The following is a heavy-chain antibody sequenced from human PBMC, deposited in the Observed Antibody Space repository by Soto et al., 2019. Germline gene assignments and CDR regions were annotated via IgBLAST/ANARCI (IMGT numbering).Heavy chain of an antibody. CDR1: GGSISSGGYS. V-gene: IGHV4-30-2*01. CDR2: IYHSGGT. J-gene: IGHJ3*02. Sequence: QLQLQESDSGLVKPSQTLSLTCAVSGGSISSGGYSWSWIRQPPGKGLEWVGYIYHSGGTNYNPALKSRLTIAVDRTKNQFSLKLSSVTAADTAVYYCARTPVIWGQGTMVTVSS. CDR3: ARTPVI.